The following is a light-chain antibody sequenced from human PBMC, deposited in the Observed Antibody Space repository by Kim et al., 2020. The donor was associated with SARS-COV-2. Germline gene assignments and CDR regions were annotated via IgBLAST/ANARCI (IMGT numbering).Light chain of an antibody. J-gene: IGLJ2*01. Sequence: GQPIDIHSTGTTSDVSGYNYVSWYKQHPDKAPIRMIYDVSNRPSGVSNHCSGSKSRNTASLTISGVQSEEEADYYSSSYTRIRTVVFGGGTQLTVL. CDR3: SSYTRIRTVV. CDR2: DVS. CDR1: TSDVSGYNY. V-gene: IGLV2-14*03.